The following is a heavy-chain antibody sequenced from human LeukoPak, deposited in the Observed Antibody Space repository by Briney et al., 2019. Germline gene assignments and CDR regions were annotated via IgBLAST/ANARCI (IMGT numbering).Heavy chain of an antibody. J-gene: IGHJ4*02. CDR3: TTDLSGPLIYDYAY. CDR2: IKSKTDGGTT. V-gene: IGHV3-15*01. CDR1: GFTFSNAW. Sequence: PGGSLRLSCAASGFTFSNAWMSWVRQAPGKGLEWVGRIKSKTDGGTTDYAAPVKGRLTISRDDSKNTLYLQMNSLKTEDTAVYYCTTDLSGPLIYDYAYWGQGTLVTVSS. D-gene: IGHD3-16*01.